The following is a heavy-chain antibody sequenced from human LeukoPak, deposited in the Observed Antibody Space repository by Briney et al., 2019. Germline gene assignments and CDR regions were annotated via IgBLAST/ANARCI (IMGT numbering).Heavy chain of an antibody. J-gene: IGHJ4*02. Sequence: PGGSLRLSCAASGFTFSSYDMHWVRQATGKGLEWVSAIGTAGDTYYPGSVKGRFTISRENAKNSLYLQMNSLRAGDTAVYYCARGLRGYCSGGSCYGFYYFDYWSQGTLVTVSS. CDR3: ARGLRGYCSGGSCYGFYYFDY. D-gene: IGHD2-15*01. V-gene: IGHV3-13*01. CDR1: GFTFSSYD. CDR2: IGTAGDT.